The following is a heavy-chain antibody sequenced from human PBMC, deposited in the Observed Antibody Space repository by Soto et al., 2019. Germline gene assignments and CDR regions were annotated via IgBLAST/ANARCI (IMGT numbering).Heavy chain of an antibody. Sequence: PGGSRRPSCSASGFTFGHAWMSWVRPAPGKGLEWGGRIKSTTDGGSTDYAAPVKGRFTISRDDSKNTLYLQMTSLKPEDTAVYYCTSGDYLYNYFDPWGQGTLVTVSS. D-gene: IGHD4-17*01. CDR3: TSGDYLYNYFDP. CDR2: IKSTTDGGST. V-gene: IGHV3-15*01. J-gene: IGHJ5*02. CDR1: GFTFGHAW.